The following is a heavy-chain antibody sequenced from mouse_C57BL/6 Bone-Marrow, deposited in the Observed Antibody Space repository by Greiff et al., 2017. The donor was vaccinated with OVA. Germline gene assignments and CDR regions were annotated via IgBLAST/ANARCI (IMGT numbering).Heavy chain of an antibody. D-gene: IGHD2-5*01. V-gene: IGHV2-5*01. CDR1: GFSLTSYG. J-gene: IGHJ4*01. CDR2: IWRGGST. Sequence: VKLMESGPGLVQPSQSLSITCTVSGFSLTSYGVHWVRQSPGKGLEWLGVIWRGGSTDYNAAFMSRLSITKDNSKSQVFFKMNNLQADDTAIYYCAKKAYSNSYAMDYWGQGTSVTVSS. CDR3: AKKAYSNSYAMDY.